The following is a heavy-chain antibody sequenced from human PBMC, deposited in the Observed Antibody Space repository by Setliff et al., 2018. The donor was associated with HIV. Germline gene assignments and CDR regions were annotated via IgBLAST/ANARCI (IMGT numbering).Heavy chain of an antibody. Sequence: PSETLSLTCTVPGDSISSTSWWSWVRQPPGKGLEWIGQVYDSGSTNFNPSLKGRVTIYMDKSKNQFSLRLNSVTAADTAIYYCESTGRKTYYNSGKFYYFDYWGLGILVTVSS. CDR3: ESTGRKTYYNSGKFYYFDY. V-gene: IGHV4-4*02. CDR1: GDSISSTSW. D-gene: IGHD3-10*01. CDR2: VYDSGST. J-gene: IGHJ4*02.